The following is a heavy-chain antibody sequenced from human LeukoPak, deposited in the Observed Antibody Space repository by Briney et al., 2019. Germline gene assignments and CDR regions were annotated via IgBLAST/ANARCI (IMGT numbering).Heavy chain of an antibody. CDR3: ARALGYSSGWYSPHYYYGMDV. CDR1: GFTVSSNY. D-gene: IGHD6-19*01. Sequence: GGSLRLSCAASGFTVSSNYMSWVRQAPGKGLEWVSVIYGGGSTYYADSVKGGFTISRDNSKNTLYLQMNSLRAEDTAVYYCARALGYSSGWYSPHYYYGMDVWGQGTTVTVSS. J-gene: IGHJ6*02. CDR2: IYGGGST. V-gene: IGHV3-66*01.